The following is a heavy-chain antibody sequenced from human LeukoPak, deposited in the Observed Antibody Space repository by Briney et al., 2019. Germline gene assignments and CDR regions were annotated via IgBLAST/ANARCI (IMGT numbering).Heavy chain of an antibody. CDR1: GGTFSSYA. V-gene: IGHV1-69*05. D-gene: IGHD3-3*01. Sequence: SVKVSCKASGGTFSSYAISWVRQAPGQGLEWMGRIIPIFSTANYAQKFQGRVTITTDESTSTAYMELSSLRSEDTAVYYCARVSRFYYYMDVWGKGTTVTVSS. CDR3: ARVSRFYYYMDV. CDR2: IIPIFSTA. J-gene: IGHJ6*03.